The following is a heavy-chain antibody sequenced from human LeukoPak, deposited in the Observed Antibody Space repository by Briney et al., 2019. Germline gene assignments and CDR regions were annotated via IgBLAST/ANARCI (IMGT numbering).Heavy chain of an antibody. CDR1: GYSFTSYW. CDR3: ARGSSWYSYYYYYMDV. Sequence: GESQKISCKGSGYSFTSYWIGWVRQMPGKGLEWMGIIYPGDSDTRYSPSFQGQVTISADKSISTAYLQWSSLKASDTAMYYCARGSSWYSYYYYYMDVWGKGTTVTVSS. V-gene: IGHV5-51*01. J-gene: IGHJ6*03. CDR2: IYPGDSDT. D-gene: IGHD6-13*01.